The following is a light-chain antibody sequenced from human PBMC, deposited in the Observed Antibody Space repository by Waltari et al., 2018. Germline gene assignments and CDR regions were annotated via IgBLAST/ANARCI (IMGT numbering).Light chain of an antibody. CDR2: GAS. CDR3: QHYVRLPVT. V-gene: IGKV3-20*01. CDR1: QSVNRS. Sequence: EIVLTQSPGTLSLSQGERATLSCRASQSVNRSLAWYQQKPGQAPRLLIYGASSRATGVPDRFSGSGSGTDFSLTISRLEPEDFAVYYCQHYVRLPVTFGQGTKVEIK. J-gene: IGKJ1*01.